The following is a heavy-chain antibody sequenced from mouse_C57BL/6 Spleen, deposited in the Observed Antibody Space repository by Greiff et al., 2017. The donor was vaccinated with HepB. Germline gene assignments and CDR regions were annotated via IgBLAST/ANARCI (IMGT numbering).Heavy chain of an antibody. V-gene: IGHV1-78*01. CDR3: ARVNIWLGGWYYFDY. CDR2: IYPRDGST. CDR1: GYTFTDHT. J-gene: IGHJ2*01. D-gene: IGHD2-2*01. Sequence: QVQLQQSDAELVKPGASVKISCKVSGYTFTDHTIHWMKQRPEQGLEWIGYIYPRDGSTKYNEKFKGKATLTADKSSSTAYMQLNSLTSEDSAVYICARVNIWLGGWYYFDYWGKGTTLTVSS.